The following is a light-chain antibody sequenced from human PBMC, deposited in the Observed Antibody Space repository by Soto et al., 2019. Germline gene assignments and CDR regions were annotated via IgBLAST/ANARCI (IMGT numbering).Light chain of an antibody. Sequence: EIVLTQSPGTLSLSPGERATRSCRAIQSVSSSYLAWYQQKPGQAPRLLIYGASSRATGIPDRFSGSGSGTDFTLTISSLQSEDFAVYYCQQYNNWPPITFGQGTRLEIK. J-gene: IGKJ5*01. CDR2: GAS. CDR1: QSVSSSY. V-gene: IGKV3-20*01. CDR3: QQYNNWPPIT.